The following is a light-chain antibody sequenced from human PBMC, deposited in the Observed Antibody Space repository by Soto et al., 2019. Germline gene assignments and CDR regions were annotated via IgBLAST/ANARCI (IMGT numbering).Light chain of an antibody. CDR2: WAS. CDR1: QSVFYSSNNKNY. V-gene: IGKV4-1*01. J-gene: IGKJ5*01. Sequence: DIVLTQSPDSLAVSLGERATINCKSSQSVFYSSNNKNYLAWYQQKPGQPPKLLIYWASTRESGVPDRISGGGSGTDFTLTISSLQADDVAVYYCQQYYSTLTFGQGTRLEIK. CDR3: QQYYSTLT.